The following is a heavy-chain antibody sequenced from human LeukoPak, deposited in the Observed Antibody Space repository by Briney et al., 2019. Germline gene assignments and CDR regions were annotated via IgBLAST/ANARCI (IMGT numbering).Heavy chain of an antibody. J-gene: IGHJ5*02. Sequence: SETLSLTCTVSGGSIDSNSWTWIRQPPGRGLEWIGYIYYSGTTNYNPSLKSRVTMSVDMSKNQFSLKLSSVTAADTAVYYCARRSSSWKNWFDPWDQGTLVTVSS. V-gene: IGHV4-59*01. D-gene: IGHD6-13*01. CDR2: IYYSGTT. CDR1: GGSIDSNS. CDR3: ARRSSSWKNWFDP.